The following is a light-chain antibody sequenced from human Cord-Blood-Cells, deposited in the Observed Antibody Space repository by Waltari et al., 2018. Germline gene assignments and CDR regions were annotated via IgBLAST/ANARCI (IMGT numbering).Light chain of an antibody. CDR1: QSVSSSY. J-gene: IGKJ1*01. CDR3: QQYGSSPWT. V-gene: IGKV3-20*01. Sequence: TQSPGTLSLSPGERATLSCRASQSVSSSYLAWYQQKPGQAPRLLIYGASSRATGIPDRFSGSGSGTDFTHTISRLEPEDFAVYYCQQYGSSPWTFGQGP. CDR2: GAS.